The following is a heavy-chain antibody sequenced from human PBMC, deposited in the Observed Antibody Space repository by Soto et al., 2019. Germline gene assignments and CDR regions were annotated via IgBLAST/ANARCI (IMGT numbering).Heavy chain of an antibody. D-gene: IGHD1-26*01. Sequence: ASVKVSCKASGYTFTGYYMHWVRQAPGQGLEWMGWINPNSGGTNYAQKFQGWVTMTRDTSISTAYMELSRLRSDDTAVYYCARGYAYSGRFYYYGMDVWGQGTAVTVSS. CDR1: GYTFTGYY. CDR3: ARGYAYSGRFYYYGMDV. V-gene: IGHV1-2*04. CDR2: INPNSGGT. J-gene: IGHJ6*02.